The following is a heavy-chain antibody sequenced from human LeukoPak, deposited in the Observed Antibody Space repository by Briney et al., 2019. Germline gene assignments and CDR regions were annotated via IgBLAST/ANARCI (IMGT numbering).Heavy chain of an antibody. Sequence: ASVKVSCKASGYTFTSYGISWVRQAPGQGLEWMGWISAYNGNTNYAQKLQGRVTMTTDTSTSTAYMELRSLRSDDTAVYYCARVHDFWSGYYEYYMDVWGKGTTVTASS. J-gene: IGHJ6*03. D-gene: IGHD3-3*01. CDR1: GYTFTSYG. V-gene: IGHV1-18*01. CDR2: ISAYNGNT. CDR3: ARVHDFWSGYYEYYMDV.